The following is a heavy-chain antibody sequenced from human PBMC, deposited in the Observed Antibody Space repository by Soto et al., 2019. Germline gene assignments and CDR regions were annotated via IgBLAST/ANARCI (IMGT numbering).Heavy chain of an antibody. CDR2: ISGYNGNT. CDR3: AIHIIVAGSYYFEY. Sequence: ASVKVSCKASGYSFTSHGFSWVRQAPGQGLEWMGWISGYNGNTKYAQNLQGRVTMTTDRSTGTTYMELTSLRSDDTAVYYCAIHIIVAGSYYFEYCGQGTMV. V-gene: IGHV1-18*01. CDR1: GYSFTSHG. J-gene: IGHJ4*02. D-gene: IGHD6-19*01.